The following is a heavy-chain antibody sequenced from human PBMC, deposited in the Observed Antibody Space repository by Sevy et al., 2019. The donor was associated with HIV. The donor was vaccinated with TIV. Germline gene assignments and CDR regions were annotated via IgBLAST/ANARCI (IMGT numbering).Heavy chain of an antibody. CDR3: ASEQWGSSGPSSYGMHV. CDR2: ISSGSSYI. V-gene: IGHV3-21*01. Sequence: GGSLRLSCAASRFTFSSYSMNWVRQAPGKGLEWVSSISSGSSYIYYADSVKGRFTISRDNANNSLYLQMNSLRAEDTAVHLGASEQWGSSGPSSYGMHVWGQGTTVTVSS. CDR1: RFTFSSYS. D-gene: IGHD6-19*01. J-gene: IGHJ6*02.